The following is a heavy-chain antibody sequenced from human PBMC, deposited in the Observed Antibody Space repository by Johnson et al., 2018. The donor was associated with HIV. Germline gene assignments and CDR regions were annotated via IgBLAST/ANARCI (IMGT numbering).Heavy chain of an antibody. CDR3: GKARSSGSGAFDI. V-gene: IGHV3-NL1*01. CDR2: I. J-gene: IGHJ3*02. Sequence: QVLLVESGGGLVQPGGSLRLSCAASGFPFDDHALHWVRQTPGKGLQWFSIILKGRFTISRDNSKNTLYLHMRSLRAEDTAVYYCGKARSSGSGAFDIWGQGTMVTVSS. CDR1: GFPFDDHA. D-gene: IGHD3-10*01.